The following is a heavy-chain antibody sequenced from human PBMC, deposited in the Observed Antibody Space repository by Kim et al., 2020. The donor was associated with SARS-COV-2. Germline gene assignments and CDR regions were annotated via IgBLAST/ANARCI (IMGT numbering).Heavy chain of an antibody. D-gene: IGHD3-10*01. CDR3: ARGLWFGEPYYYYGMDV. V-gene: IGHV4-4*02. Sequence: SETLSLTCAVSGGSISSSNWWSWVRQPPGKGLEWIGEIYHSGSTNYNPSLKSRVTISVDKSKNQFSLKLSSVTAADTAVYYCARGLWFGEPYYYYGMDVWGQGTTVTVSS. J-gene: IGHJ6*02. CDR1: GGSISSSNW. CDR2: IYHSGST.